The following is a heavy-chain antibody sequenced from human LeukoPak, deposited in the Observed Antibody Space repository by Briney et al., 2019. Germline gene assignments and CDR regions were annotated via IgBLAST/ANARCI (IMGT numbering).Heavy chain of an antibody. CDR2: IKSKSDSGTT. D-gene: IGHD3-22*01. J-gene: IGHJ5*02. CDR1: GFTFSNAW. V-gene: IGHV3-15*07. CDR3: TTDHSTYYDSSGTGSYH. Sequence: GGSLSLSCAASGFTFSNAWLNWVRQAPGQGLEWVGRIKSKSDSGTTDDAAPVKGRFTISRDDSKNTLYVQMNSLKTEDTAAYYCTTDHSTYYDSSGTGSYHWGQGTLVTVSS.